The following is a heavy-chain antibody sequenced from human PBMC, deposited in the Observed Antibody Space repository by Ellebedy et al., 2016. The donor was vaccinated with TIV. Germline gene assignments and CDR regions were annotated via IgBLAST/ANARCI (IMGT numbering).Heavy chain of an antibody. J-gene: IGHJ4*02. D-gene: IGHD3-10*01. CDR2: IYYSGST. CDR3: ARYGGLLWFGGYDY. V-gene: IGHV4-39*07. Sequence: SETLSLXCTVSGGSISSSSYYWGWIRQPPGKGLEWIGSIYYSGSTYYNPSLKSRVTISVDTSKNQFSLKLSSVTAADTAVYYCARYGGLLWFGGYDYWGQGTLVTVSS. CDR1: GGSISSSSYY.